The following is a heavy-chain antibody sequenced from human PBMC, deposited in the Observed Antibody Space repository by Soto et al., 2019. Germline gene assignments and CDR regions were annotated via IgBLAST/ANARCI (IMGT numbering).Heavy chain of an antibody. Sequence: TLSLTCTVSGGSISSGGYYWSWIRQHPGKGLEWIGYIYYSGSTYYNPSLKSRVTISVDTSKNQFSLKLSSVTAADTAVYYCARSPKREVGHIIVATIFDYWGQGTLVTVSS. V-gene: IGHV4-31*03. CDR1: GGSISSGGYY. CDR2: IYYSGST. D-gene: IGHD5-12*01. J-gene: IGHJ4*02. CDR3: ARSPKREVGHIIVATIFDY.